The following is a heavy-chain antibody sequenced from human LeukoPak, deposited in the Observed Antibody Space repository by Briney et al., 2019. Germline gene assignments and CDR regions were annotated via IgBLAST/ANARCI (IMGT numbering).Heavy chain of an antibody. CDR3: ARDQDSSGWYEAYYFDY. CDR2: ISAYNGNT. Sequence: ASVKVSCTASGYTFTSYGISWVRQAPGQGLEWMGWISAYNGNTNYAQKLQGRVTMTTDTSTSTAYMELRSLRSDDTAVYYCARDQDSSGWYEAYYFDYWGQGTLVTVSS. J-gene: IGHJ4*02. CDR1: GYTFTSYG. D-gene: IGHD6-19*01. V-gene: IGHV1-18*01.